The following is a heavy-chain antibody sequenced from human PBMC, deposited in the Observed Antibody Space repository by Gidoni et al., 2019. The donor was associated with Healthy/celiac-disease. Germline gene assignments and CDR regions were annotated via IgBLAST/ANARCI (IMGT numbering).Heavy chain of an antibody. V-gene: IGHV3-21*01. CDR2: ISSSSSYI. Sequence: EVQLVESGGGLVKPGGSLRLSCSCSRFTFSSYSMNWVRQAPGKGLEWVSSISSSSSYIYYADSVKGRFTISRDNAKNSLYLQMNSLRAEDTAVYYCARDSGVLAFDIWGQGTMVTVSS. CDR3: ARDSGVLAFDI. D-gene: IGHD3-10*01. CDR1: RFTFSSYS. J-gene: IGHJ3*02.